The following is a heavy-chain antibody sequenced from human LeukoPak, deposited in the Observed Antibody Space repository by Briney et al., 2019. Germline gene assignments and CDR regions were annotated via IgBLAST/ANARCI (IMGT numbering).Heavy chain of an antibody. V-gene: IGHV1-69*04. J-gene: IGHJ4*02. Sequence: ASVKVSRKASGGTFSSYAISWVRQAPGQGLEWMGRIIPILGIANYAQKFQGRVTITADKSTSTAYMELSSLRSEDTAVYYCARSYTYYYDSSGYSGFDYWGQGTLVTVSS. CDR3: ARSYTYYYDSSGYSGFDY. CDR1: GGTFSSYA. D-gene: IGHD3-22*01. CDR2: IIPILGIA.